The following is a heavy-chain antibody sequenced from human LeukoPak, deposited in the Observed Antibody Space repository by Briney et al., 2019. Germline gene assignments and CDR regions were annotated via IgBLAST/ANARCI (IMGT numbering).Heavy chain of an antibody. CDR3: ARDRVRGNANPYFDY. V-gene: IGHV4-61*01. D-gene: IGHD1-1*01. CDR1: GVSVSSGTYY. J-gene: IGHJ4*02. Sequence: SETLSLTCTVSGVSVSSGTYYWSWIRQPPGKGLEWIVYIYYSGSTNYNPSLKSRVTISIDTSKNQFSLKLSSVTAADTAVYYCARDRVRGNANPYFDYWGQGTLVTVSS. CDR2: IYYSGST.